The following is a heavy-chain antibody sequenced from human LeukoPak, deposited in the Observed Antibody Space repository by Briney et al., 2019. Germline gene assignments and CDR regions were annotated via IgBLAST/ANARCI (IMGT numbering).Heavy chain of an antibody. Sequence: SETLSLTCTVSGGSISSYYWSWIRQPPGKGLEWIGYIYYSGNTNYNPSLKSRVTISVDTSKNQFSLQLNSVTAADTAVYYCASYAYGSGPFDYWGQGTLITVSS. D-gene: IGHD6-19*01. J-gene: IGHJ4*02. CDR2: IYYSGNT. CDR1: GGSISSYY. V-gene: IGHV4-59*01. CDR3: ASYAYGSGPFDY.